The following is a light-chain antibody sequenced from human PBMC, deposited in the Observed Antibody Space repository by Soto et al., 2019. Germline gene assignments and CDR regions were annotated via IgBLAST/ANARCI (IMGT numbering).Light chain of an antibody. CDR3: QQYYSTPPT. V-gene: IGKV4-1*01. J-gene: IGKJ4*01. CDR1: QSVLYSSNNKNY. CDR2: WAS. Sequence: DIVMTQSPDSLAVSLGERATINCKSSQSVLYSSNNKNYLAWFQQKPGQPPKLLIYWASTRESGVPGRLSGSGSGPDFTLTISSLQAEDVAVYYCQQYYSTPPTFGGGTKVEIK.